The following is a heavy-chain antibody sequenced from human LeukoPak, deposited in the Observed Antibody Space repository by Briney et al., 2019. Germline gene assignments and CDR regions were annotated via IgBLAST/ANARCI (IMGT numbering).Heavy chain of an antibody. D-gene: IGHD3-10*01. V-gene: IGHV4-59*01. Sequence: PSETLSLTCTVSGGSISSYYWSWIRQPPGKGLEWIGYIYYSGSTNYNPSLKSRVTISVDTSKNQFSLKLSSVTAADTAVYYCARSYGSGRGYYYGMDVWGQGTTVTVSS. J-gene: IGHJ6*02. CDR1: GGSISSYY. CDR2: IYYSGST. CDR3: ARSYGSGRGYYYGMDV.